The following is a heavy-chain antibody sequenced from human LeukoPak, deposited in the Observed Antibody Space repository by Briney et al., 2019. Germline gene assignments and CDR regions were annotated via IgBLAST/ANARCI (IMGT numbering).Heavy chain of an antibody. CDR1: GFTFSSYE. D-gene: IGHD5-12*01. CDR3: ARDRASGYDWVVAFDI. V-gene: IGHV3-48*03. CDR2: ISSSGSTI. Sequence: GGSLRLSCAASGFTFSSYEMNWVRQAPGKGLEWVSYISSSGSTIYYADSVKGRFTISGDNAKNSLYLQMNSLRAEDTAVYYCARDRASGYDWVVAFDIWGQGTMVTVSS. J-gene: IGHJ3*02.